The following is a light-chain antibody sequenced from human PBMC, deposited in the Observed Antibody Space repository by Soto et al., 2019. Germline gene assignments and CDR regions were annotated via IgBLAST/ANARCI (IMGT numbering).Light chain of an antibody. CDR2: LTS. CDR1: QAVNTR. CDR3: HQRSVWPPA. Sequence: EIVLTQSPATLSSFPGDRVTLSCRASQAVNTRLAWYQHKPGQAPRLLIYLTSNRAAGIPARFSGSGSETDFTLTISDVEPEDFAVYYCHQRSVWPPAFGLGTKVEIK. V-gene: IGKV3-11*01. J-gene: IGKJ2*01.